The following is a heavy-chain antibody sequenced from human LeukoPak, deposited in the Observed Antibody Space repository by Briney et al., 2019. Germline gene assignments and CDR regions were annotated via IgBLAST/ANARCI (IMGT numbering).Heavy chain of an antibody. CDR1: GGSISSYY. D-gene: IGHD3-16*01. V-gene: IGHV4-59*08. CDR2: IYYSGST. CDR3: AGVFGDFQH. J-gene: IGHJ1*01. Sequence: KPSETLSLTCTVSGGSISSYYWSWIRQLPGKGLEWIGYIYYSGSTNYNPSLKSRVTISVDTSKNQFSLKLSSVTAADTAVYYCAGVFGDFQHWGQGTLVTVSS.